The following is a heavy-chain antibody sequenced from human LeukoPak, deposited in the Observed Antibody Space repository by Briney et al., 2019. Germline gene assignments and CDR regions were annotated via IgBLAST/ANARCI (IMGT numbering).Heavy chain of an antibody. Sequence: GGSLRLSCAASGFTFSTYDMHWVRQVTGKGLEWVSAIGTVDDTYYLGSVKGRFTISRENAKNVLYLQMSSLRVEDTAVYYCAREIRETVSTRHHYYGIDVWGQGTTVTVSS. D-gene: IGHD1-7*01. J-gene: IGHJ6*02. CDR2: IGTVDDT. CDR1: GFTFSTYD. V-gene: IGHV3-13*01. CDR3: AREIRETVSTRHHYYGIDV.